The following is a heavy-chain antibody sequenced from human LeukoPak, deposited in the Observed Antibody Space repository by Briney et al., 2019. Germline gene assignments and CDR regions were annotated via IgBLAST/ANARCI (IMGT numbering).Heavy chain of an antibody. CDR2: ISGGSRSI. Sequence: AGGSLRLSCAASGFTFSDYTTNWVRQAPGKGLEWVSSISGGSRSIHYVDSVKGRFTISRDNAKNSLYLQMNSLRAEDTAVYYCARDYFYCGGGCFVDYWGQGTLVTVSS. J-gene: IGHJ4*02. CDR1: GFTFSDYT. CDR3: ARDYFYCGGGCFVDY. D-gene: IGHD2-21*02. V-gene: IGHV3-21*01.